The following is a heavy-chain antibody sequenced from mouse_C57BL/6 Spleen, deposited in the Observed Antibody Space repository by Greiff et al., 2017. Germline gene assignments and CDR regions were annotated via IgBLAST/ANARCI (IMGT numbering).Heavy chain of an antibody. CDR2: IYPGDGDT. V-gene: IGHV1-82*01. Sequence: QVQLQQSGPELVKPGASVKISCKASGYAFSSSWMNWVKQRPGKGLEWIGRIYPGDGDTNYNGKFKGKATLTADKSSSTAYMQLSSLTSEDSAVYFCARSSLITTVPYYFDYWGQGTTLTVSS. D-gene: IGHD1-1*01. CDR3: ARSSLITTVPYYFDY. J-gene: IGHJ2*01. CDR1: GYAFSSSW.